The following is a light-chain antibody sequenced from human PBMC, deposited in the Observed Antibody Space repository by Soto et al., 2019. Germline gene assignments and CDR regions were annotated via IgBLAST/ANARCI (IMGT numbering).Light chain of an antibody. CDR1: QSVTRNY. CDR3: QQYGSSPLT. CDR2: GAS. Sequence: EIVLTQSPGTLSLSPGERATLSCRASQSVTRNYLAWFQQKAGQAPRLLIYGASSRATGIPDRFSGGGSGTDFTLAISSLEPEDFAVYYCQQYGSSPLTFGGGTKVEIK. V-gene: IGKV3-20*01. J-gene: IGKJ4*01.